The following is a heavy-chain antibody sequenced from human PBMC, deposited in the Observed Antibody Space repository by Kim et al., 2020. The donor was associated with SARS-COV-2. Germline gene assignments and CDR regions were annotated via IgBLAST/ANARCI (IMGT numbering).Heavy chain of an antibody. V-gene: IGHV3-23*01. CDR2: IRATTGDT. CDR3: AKGGYTTCFDY. J-gene: IGHJ4*02. Sequence: GGSLRLSCAASGFTFRDFSMTWVRQAPGEGLQWVSTIRATTGDTYYADSVKGRFTISRDNSKNTLYLQMNSLRAEDTALYYCAKGGYTTCFDYWGQATQV. D-gene: IGHD6-13*01. CDR1: GFTFRDFS.